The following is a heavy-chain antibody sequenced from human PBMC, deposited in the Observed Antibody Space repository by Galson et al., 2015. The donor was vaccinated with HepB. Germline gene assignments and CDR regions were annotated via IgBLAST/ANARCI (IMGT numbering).Heavy chain of an antibody. V-gene: IGHV3-30*18. CDR3: AKDLYYYDSSGYYPDY. CDR1: GFTFSSYG. Sequence: SLRLSCAASGFTFSSYGMHWVRQAPGKGLEWVAVISYDGSNKYYADSVKGRFTISRDNSKNTLYLQMNSLRAEDTAVYYCAKDLYYYDSSGYYPDYWGQGTLVTVSS. CDR2: ISYDGSNK. D-gene: IGHD3-22*01. J-gene: IGHJ4*02.